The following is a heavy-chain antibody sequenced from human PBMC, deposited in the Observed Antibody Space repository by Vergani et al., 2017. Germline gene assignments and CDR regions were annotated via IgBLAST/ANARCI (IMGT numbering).Heavy chain of an antibody. D-gene: IGHD5-18*01. Sequence: QVQLVQSGAEVKKPGSSVKLSCKASGGTFSSYAISWVRQAPGQGLEWMGRIIPILGIANYAQKFQGKVTITADKSTSTAYMELSSLRSEDTAVYYCASGYSYGNYYYYYYMDVWGKGTTVTVSS. CDR2: IIPILGIA. CDR1: GGTFSSYA. J-gene: IGHJ6*03. V-gene: IGHV1-69*04. CDR3: ASGYSYGNYYYYYYMDV.